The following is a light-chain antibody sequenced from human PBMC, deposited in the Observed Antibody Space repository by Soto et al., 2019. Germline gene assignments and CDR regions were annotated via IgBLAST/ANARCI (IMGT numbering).Light chain of an antibody. CDR3: STYTSDSTRV. CDR1: SSDVGGYNY. J-gene: IGLJ3*02. CDR2: EVS. V-gene: IGLV2-14*01. Sequence: QSALTQPASVSGSPGQSITISCTGTSSDVGGYNYVSWYQQHPGKAPKLMIYEVSNRPSGFSNRFSGSKSGNTASLTISGLQAEDEADCYCSTYTSDSTRVFGGGTKLTVL.